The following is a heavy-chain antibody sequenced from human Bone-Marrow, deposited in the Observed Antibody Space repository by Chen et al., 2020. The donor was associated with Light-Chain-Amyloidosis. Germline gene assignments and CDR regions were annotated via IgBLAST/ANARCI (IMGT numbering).Heavy chain of an antibody. CDR1: GYTFPNYW. CDR2: IYPDDSDA. D-gene: IGHD5-12*01. Sequence: SWGISCKGSGYTFPNYWIGWVRQVPGKGLEWMGVIYPDDSDARYSPSFEGQVTISADKSITTAYLQWRSLKASDTAMYYCARRRDGYNFDYWGQGTLVTVSS. J-gene: IGHJ4*02. CDR3: ARRRDGYNFDY. V-gene: IGHV5-51*01.